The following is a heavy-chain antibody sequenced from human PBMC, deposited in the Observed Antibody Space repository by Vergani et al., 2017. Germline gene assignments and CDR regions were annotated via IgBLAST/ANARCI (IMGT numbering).Heavy chain of an antibody. CDR1: GGSISSGGYY. D-gene: IGHD3-10*01. J-gene: IGHJ5*02. Sequence: QVQLQESGPGLVKPSQTLSLTCTVSGGSISSGGYYWSWIRQQPGKGLEWIGYIYYSGSTYYNPSLKSRVTISVETSKNQFSLKLSSVTAADTAVYYCARVPMVRTPGAGWFDPWGQGTLVTVSS. CDR2: IYYSGST. CDR3: ARVPMVRTPGAGWFDP. V-gene: IGHV4-31*03.